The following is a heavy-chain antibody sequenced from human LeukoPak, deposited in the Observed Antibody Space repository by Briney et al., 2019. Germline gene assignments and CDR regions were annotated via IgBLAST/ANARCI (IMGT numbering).Heavy chain of an antibody. Sequence: GGSLRLSCAASGFTVSSNEMSWVRQAPGKGLEWVSSISASGGNIYYADSVKGRFTISRDNSKDTLYLQMNSLRGEDTAVYYCAKALYCSGGSCYLDYWGQGTLVTVSS. CDR2: ISASGGNI. V-gene: IGHV3-23*01. D-gene: IGHD2-15*01. CDR1: GFTVSSNE. CDR3: AKALYCSGGSCYLDY. J-gene: IGHJ4*02.